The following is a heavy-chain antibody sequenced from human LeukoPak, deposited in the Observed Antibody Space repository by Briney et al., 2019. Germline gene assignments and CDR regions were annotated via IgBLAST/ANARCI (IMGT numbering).Heavy chain of an antibody. Sequence: GGSLRLSCAASGFTFSSYDMNWVRQAPGKGLEWVSYISSSSSYIYYADSVKGRFTISRDSAKNSLYLQMNSLRAEDTALYYCARGPTGSSWYVWVDYWGQGTLVTVSS. CDR1: GFTFSSYD. CDR3: ARGPTGSSWYVWVDY. J-gene: IGHJ4*02. D-gene: IGHD6-13*01. V-gene: IGHV3-21*01. CDR2: ISSSSSYI.